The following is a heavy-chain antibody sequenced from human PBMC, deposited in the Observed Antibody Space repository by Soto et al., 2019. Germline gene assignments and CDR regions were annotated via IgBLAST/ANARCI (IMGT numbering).Heavy chain of an antibody. Sequence: GGSLLLSSAAFGLTVIGKYYMSCVLHAPGKLLEWLSGLYDLDGTYYADSVKGRFIASGDRSKNIVYLQINDLRPDDTAVYYCASWHLREHAYDVWGQGTTVTV. D-gene: IGHD4-17*01. J-gene: IGHJ3*01. CDR1: GLTVIGKYY. CDR3: ASWHLREHAYDV. CDR2: LYDLDGT. V-gene: IGHV3-53*01.